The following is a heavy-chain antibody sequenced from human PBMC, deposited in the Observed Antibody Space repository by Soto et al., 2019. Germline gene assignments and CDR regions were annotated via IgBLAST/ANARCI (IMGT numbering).Heavy chain of an antibody. CDR2: IRTKLNRYSS. Sequence: GGSLRLSCAASGFSFSDRYMDWVRQAPGKGLEWVGRIRTKLNRYSSDYAAAVAGRFTISREDSRNSLYLQMNSLRSEDTAVYYCASSTTSCHGGVCSLDYWGQGTMVTVSA. CDR3: ASSTTSCHGGVCSLDY. CDR1: GFSFSDRY. D-gene: IGHD2-2*01. V-gene: IGHV3-72*01. J-gene: IGHJ4*02.